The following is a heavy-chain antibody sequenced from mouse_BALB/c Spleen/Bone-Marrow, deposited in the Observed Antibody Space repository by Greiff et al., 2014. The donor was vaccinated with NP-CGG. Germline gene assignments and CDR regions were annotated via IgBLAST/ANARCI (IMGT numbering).Heavy chain of an antibody. D-gene: IGHD2-3*01. V-gene: IGHV1S81*02. Sequence: QVQLKESGAELVKPGASVKLSCKASGYTFTSYWIHWVKLRPGHGREWIGEINPSNGRTNYNEKFKNKATLTVDKSSSTAYIQLSSLTSEDSAVYYCARYDGPAWFAYWGQGTLVTVS. CDR2: INPSNGRT. J-gene: IGHJ3*01. CDR3: ARYDGPAWFAY. CDR1: GYTFTSYW.